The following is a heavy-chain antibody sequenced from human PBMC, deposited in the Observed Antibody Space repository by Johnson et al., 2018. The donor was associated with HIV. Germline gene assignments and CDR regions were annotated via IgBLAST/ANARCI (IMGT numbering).Heavy chain of an antibody. CDR2: IYSGGST. J-gene: IGHJ3*02. Sequence: VQLVESGGGLVQPGGSLRLSCAASGFTVSSNYMSWVRQAPGKGLEWVSVIYSGGSTYYADSVKGRFTISRDNSKNTLYLQMNSLRAEDTAVYYCARAAYSSGDAFDIWGQGTLVTVSS. CDR3: ARAAYSSGDAFDI. V-gene: IGHV3-66*01. D-gene: IGHD3-22*01. CDR1: GFTVSSNY.